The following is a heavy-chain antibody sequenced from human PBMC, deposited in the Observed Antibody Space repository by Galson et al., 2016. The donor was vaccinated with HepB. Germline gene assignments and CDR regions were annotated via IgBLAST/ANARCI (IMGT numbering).Heavy chain of an antibody. CDR1: GFSFSSFG. V-gene: IGHV3-30*18. J-gene: IGHJ6*03. CDR2: TSYDGDKK. CDR3: AKGLYMSGWPGYMDV. Sequence: SLRLSCAASGFSFSSFGMHWVRQAPGKGLEWVAVTSYDGDKKYYGDSVKGRFTISRDNSKNTLYLQMNSLRAEDTAVYHCAKGLYMSGWPGYMDVWGKGTTVTVSS. D-gene: IGHD6-19*01.